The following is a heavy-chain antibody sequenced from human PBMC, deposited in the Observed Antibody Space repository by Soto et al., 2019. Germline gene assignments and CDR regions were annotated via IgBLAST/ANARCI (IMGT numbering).Heavy chain of an antibody. V-gene: IGHV3-30*03. CDR3: ARGAVVRGVIPYYYYMDV. Sequence: PGGSLRLSCAASGFTFSSYGMHWVRQAPGKELERVAVISYDGSNKYYSDFVKGRFTISRDNSKNTLYLQMNSLRAEVTAVYYCARGAVVRGVIPYYYYMDVWGKGTTVTVSS. CDR2: ISYDGSNK. CDR1: GFTFSSYG. J-gene: IGHJ6*03. D-gene: IGHD3-10*01.